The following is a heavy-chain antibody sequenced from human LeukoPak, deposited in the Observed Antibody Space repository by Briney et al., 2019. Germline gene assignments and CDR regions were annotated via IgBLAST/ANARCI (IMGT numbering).Heavy chain of an antibody. CDR3: ARDHYRGTIPVDY. D-gene: IGHD1-26*01. CDR2: INPNSGGT. Sequence: GASVKVSCKASGYTFTGYYMHWVRQAPGQGLEWMGWINPNSGGTNYAQKFQGRVTMTRDTSISTAYMELSRLRSDDTAVYYCARDHYRGTIPVDYWGQGTLVTVSS. V-gene: IGHV1-2*02. J-gene: IGHJ4*02. CDR1: GYTFTGYY.